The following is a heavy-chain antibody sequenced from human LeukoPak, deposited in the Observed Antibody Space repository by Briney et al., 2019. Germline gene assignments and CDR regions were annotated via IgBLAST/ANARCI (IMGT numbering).Heavy chain of an antibody. V-gene: IGHV1-8*01. J-gene: IGHJ6*02. CDR1: GYTFTSYD. CDR2: MNPNSGNT. D-gene: IGHD6-19*01. CDR3: ARGYSSGWTAYRTGMDV. Sequence: ASVKVSCTASGYTFTSYDINWVRQATGQGLEWMGWMNPNSGNTGYAQKFQGRVTMTRNTSISTAYMELSSLRSEDTAVYYCARGYSSGWTAYRTGMDVWGQGTTVTVSS.